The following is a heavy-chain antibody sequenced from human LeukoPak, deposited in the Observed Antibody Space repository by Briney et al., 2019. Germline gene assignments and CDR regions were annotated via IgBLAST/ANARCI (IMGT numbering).Heavy chain of an antibody. J-gene: IGHJ4*02. V-gene: IGHV4-34*01. D-gene: IGHD3-3*01. Sequence: SETLSLTCAVYGGSFSGYYWSWIRQPPGKGLEWIGKINHSGSTNYNPSLKSRVTISVDTSKDQFSLKLTSVTAADTAVYYCARAVEYNFWSGLQRRAATFDYWGQGTLVTVSS. CDR3: ARAVEYNFWSGLQRRAATFDY. CDR1: GGSFSGYY. CDR2: INHSGST.